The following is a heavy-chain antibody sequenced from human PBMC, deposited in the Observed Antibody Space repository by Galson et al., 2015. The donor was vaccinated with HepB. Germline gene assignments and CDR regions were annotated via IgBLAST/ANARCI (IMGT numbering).Heavy chain of an antibody. D-gene: IGHD2-15*01. J-gene: IGHJ4*02. Sequence: SVKVSCKASGYTFTSYGITWVRQAPGQGLEWMGWISANTGNTNYAQKFQGRVTLTRDTSTSSVHMELRSLRIDDTAVYYCARDRLHSLDYWGPGSLVTVSS. CDR2: ISANTGNT. CDR1: GYTFTSYG. V-gene: IGHV1-18*01. CDR3: ARDRLHSLDY.